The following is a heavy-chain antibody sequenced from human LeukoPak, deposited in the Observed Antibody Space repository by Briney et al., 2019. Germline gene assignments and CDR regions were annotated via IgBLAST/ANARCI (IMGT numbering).Heavy chain of an antibody. CDR3: ARYYGDYSNWFDP. CDR1: GGSISTYY. J-gene: IGHJ5*02. Sequence: SETLSLTCTVSGGSISTYYWNWIRQPPGKGLEWIGYIYHSGSTNYNPSLQSRVTISVDTSKNQFSLNLNSVTAADTAVYYCARYYGDYSNWFDPWGQGTLVTVSS. CDR2: IYHSGST. V-gene: IGHV4-59*01. D-gene: IGHD4-17*01.